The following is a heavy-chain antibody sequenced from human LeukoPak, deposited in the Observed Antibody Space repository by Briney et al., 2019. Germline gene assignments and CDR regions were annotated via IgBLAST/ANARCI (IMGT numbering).Heavy chain of an antibody. D-gene: IGHD3-9*01. Sequence: PSETLSLTRTVSRASLSAYRWSWIRQPPGKGLEWIGCIRYSGNTHCNPSLQSRVTLSVDTSKNQFSLKLSYVTAADTAVYYCARHGRESRYFDWLLYYIDHWGQGALVTVSS. J-gene: IGHJ4*02. CDR2: IRYSGNT. CDR3: ARHGRESRYFDWLLYYIDH. CDR1: RASLSAYR. V-gene: IGHV4-59*08.